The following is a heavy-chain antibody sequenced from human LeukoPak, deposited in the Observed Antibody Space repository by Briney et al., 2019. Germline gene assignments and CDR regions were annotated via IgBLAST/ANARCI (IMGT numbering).Heavy chain of an antibody. J-gene: IGHJ4*02. D-gene: IGHD3-10*01. CDR2: ISGSGGST. V-gene: IGHV3-23*01. CDR1: GFTFSSYA. CDR3: ARDSSPYGSGSYLDY. Sequence: GGSLRLSCVASGFTFSSYAMSWVRQAPGKGLEWVSAISGSGGSTYYADSVKGRFTISRDNSKNTLYLQMNSLRAEDTAVYYCARDSSPYGSGSYLDYWGQGTLVTVSS.